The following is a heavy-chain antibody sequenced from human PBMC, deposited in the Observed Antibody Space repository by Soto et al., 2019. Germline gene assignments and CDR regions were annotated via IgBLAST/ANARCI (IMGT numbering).Heavy chain of an antibody. CDR2: ISAYNGNT. V-gene: IGHV1-18*04. Sequence: ASVKVSCKASGYTFTSYGISWVRQAPGQGLEWMGWISAYNGNTSYAQKLQGRVTMTTDTSTSTAYMELRSLRSDDTAVYYCARGLRDCSSTSCYIAFGFYYYYGMDVWGQGTTVTVSS. J-gene: IGHJ6*02. CDR3: ARGLRDCSSTSCYIAFGFYYYYGMDV. D-gene: IGHD2-2*02. CDR1: GYTFTSYG.